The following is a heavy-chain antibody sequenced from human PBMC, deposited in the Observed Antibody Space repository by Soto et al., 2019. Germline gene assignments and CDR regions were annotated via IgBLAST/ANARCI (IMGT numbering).Heavy chain of an antibody. CDR2: IIPIFGTA. J-gene: IGHJ4*02. CDR3: ARDKGAYCGGDCYSPYFDY. Sequence: QVQLVQSGAEVKKPGSSVKVSCKASGGTFSSYAISWVRQAPGQGLEWMGGIIPIFGTANYAQKFQGRVMITADESTSTAYMELSSLRSEDTAVYYCARDKGAYCGGDCYSPYFDYWGQGTLVTVSS. D-gene: IGHD2-21*02. CDR1: GGTFSSYA. V-gene: IGHV1-69*01.